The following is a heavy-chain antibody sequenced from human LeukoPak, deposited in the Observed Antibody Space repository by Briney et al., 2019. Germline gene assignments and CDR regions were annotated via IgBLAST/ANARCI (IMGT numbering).Heavy chain of an antibody. V-gene: IGHV4-39*01. CDR2: IRYSGTT. CDR1: GGSISSTYDH. Sequence: SQTLSLTCTVSGGSISSTYDHWDWIRQPPGKGLEWLGSIRYSGTTYYNPSLKGRVTIFVDTSNNQFSLRLRSVTAADTAVYYCARRLHYFDYWGQGSLVTVSS. CDR3: ARRLHYFDY. D-gene: IGHD2-21*02. J-gene: IGHJ4*02.